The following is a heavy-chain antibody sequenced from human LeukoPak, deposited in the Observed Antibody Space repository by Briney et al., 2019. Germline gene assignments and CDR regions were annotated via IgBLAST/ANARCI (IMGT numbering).Heavy chain of an antibody. CDR2: INPNRDGT. V-gene: IGHV1-2*02. J-gene: IGHJ3*02. D-gene: IGHD3-10*01. CDR3: ARGSRFYYYGSGRGAFDI. Sequence: GASVKVSCKASGYTFTDYYMHWVRQAPGQGLEWVGWINPNRDGTNYAQKFQGRVTMTRDTSTSTAYMELSSLRSEDTAVYYCARGSRFYYYGSGRGAFDIWGQGTMVTVSS. CDR1: GYTFTDYY.